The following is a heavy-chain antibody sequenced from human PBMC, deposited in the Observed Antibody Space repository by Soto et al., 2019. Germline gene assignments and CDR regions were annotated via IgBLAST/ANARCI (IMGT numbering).Heavy chain of an antibody. V-gene: IGHV3-23*01. J-gene: IGHJ4*02. CDR3: AIRMYSTRWYYLDY. Sequence: EMQLLESGGGLVQAGGSLRLSCAASGFTVSSYALNWVRQAPGKGLEWVSGISASTYYADSVKGRFTISRDTSKNTLHLQTNSMRAEDTAIYLFAIRMYSTRWYYLDYWGQGTLVTVSS. CDR2: ISAST. CDR1: GFTVSSYA. D-gene: IGHD6-13*01.